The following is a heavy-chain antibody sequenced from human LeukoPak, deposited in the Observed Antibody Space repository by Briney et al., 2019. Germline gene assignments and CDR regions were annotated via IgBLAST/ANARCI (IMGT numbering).Heavy chain of an antibody. Sequence: SETLSLTCAVYGGSFSGYYWTWIRQPPGKGLEWIGEIYRSGSTNYNPSLKRRVTISVDTSKNQFSLKLTSVTAADTAVYYCARGRYGAYGDYWGQGTLVTVSS. D-gene: IGHD4/OR15-4a*01. V-gene: IGHV4-34*01. J-gene: IGHJ4*02. CDR2: IYRSGST. CDR1: GGSFSGYY. CDR3: ARGRYGAYGDY.